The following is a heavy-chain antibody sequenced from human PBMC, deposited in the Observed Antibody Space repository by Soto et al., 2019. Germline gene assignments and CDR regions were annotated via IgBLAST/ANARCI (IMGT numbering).Heavy chain of an antibody. D-gene: IGHD1-26*01. CDR2: IIPIFGTA. Sequence: QVQLVQSGAEVKKPGSSGKVACKASGGTFSSYAISWVRQAPVQVLAWMGGIIPIFGTANYAQKFQGRVTITADKSTSTAYMELSSLRSEDTAVYYCARFRWEPRAHAFDIWGQGTMVTVSS. CDR1: GGTFSSYA. J-gene: IGHJ3*02. CDR3: ARFRWEPRAHAFDI. V-gene: IGHV1-69*06.